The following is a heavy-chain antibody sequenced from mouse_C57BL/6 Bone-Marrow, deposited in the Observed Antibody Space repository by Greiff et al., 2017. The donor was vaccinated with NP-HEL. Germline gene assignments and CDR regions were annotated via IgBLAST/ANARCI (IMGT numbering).Heavy chain of an antibody. D-gene: IGHD1-1*01. V-gene: IGHV1-74*01. CDR3: AISLYYGSKFAY. CDR2: IHPSDSDT. J-gene: IGHJ3*01. CDR1: GYTFTSYW. Sequence: QVQLQQPGAELVKPGASVKVSCKASGYTFTSYWMHWVKQRPGQGLEWIGRIHPSDSDTNYNQKFKGKATLTVDKSSSTAYMQLSSLTSEDSAVDYCAISLYYGSKFAYWGQGTLVTVSA.